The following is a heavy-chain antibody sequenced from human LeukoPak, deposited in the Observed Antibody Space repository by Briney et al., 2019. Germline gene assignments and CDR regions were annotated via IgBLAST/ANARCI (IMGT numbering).Heavy chain of an antibody. CDR1: GGSISSSSYC. V-gene: IGHV4-39*07. J-gene: IGHJ2*01. CDR3: ARIFGSYGLWYVDL. CDR2: IYYSGST. D-gene: IGHD1-26*01. Sequence: PSETLSLTCTVSGGSISSSSYCWGWIRQPPGKGLEWIGSIYYSGSTYYNPSLKSRVTISVDTSKNQFSLKLSSVTAADTAVYYCARIFGSYGLWYVDLWGRGTLVTVSS.